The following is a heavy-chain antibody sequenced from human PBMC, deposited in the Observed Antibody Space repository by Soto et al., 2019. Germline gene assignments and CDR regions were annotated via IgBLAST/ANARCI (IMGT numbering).Heavy chain of an antibody. CDR3: VRERTDHSDSSGYRPYYFGS. Sequence: PGGSLRLSCAASGFTFSSYSVNWVRRAPGKGLEWVSSISSSSGFKYYADSVKGRFTISRDNAKNSLYLQMNSLRAEDTALYYCVRERTDHSDSSGYRPYYFGSWGQGTLVTVSS. CDR2: ISSSSGFK. V-gene: IGHV3-21*06. J-gene: IGHJ4*02. CDR1: GFTFSSYS. D-gene: IGHD3-22*01.